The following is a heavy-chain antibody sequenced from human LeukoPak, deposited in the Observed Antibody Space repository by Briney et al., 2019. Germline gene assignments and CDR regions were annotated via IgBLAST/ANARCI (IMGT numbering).Heavy chain of an antibody. CDR3: AEEGYCSGGSCSVGGY. D-gene: IGHD2-15*01. CDR1: GFTFSSYG. J-gene: IGHJ4*02. Sequence: GGSLRLSCAASGFTFSSYGMHWVRQAPGKGLEWVAVISYDGSNKYYADSVKGRFTISRDNSKNTLYLQMNSLRAEDTAVYYCAEEGYCSGGSCSVGGYWGQGTLVTVSS. CDR2: ISYDGSNK. V-gene: IGHV3-30*18.